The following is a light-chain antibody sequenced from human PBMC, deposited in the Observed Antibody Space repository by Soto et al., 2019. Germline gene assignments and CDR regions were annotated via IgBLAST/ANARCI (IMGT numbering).Light chain of an antibody. V-gene: IGKV2-24*01. CDR3: MHATLFPL. CDR1: QILVHSDGNTY. Sequence: EIVMTQSPLTLPVTLGQPASISCRCIQILVHSDGNTYLSWLQQRPGQPPRLLIYKISNRFSGVPDRFSGSGAGTDFTLKISRVEAEDVGIYFCMHATLFPLFGQGTKVDIK. CDR2: KIS. J-gene: IGKJ1*01.